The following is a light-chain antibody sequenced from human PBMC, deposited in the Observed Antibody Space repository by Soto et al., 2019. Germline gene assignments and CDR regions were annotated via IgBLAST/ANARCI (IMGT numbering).Light chain of an antibody. J-gene: IGLJ2*01. CDR3: SSYTSTITLVV. Sequence: QSALTQPASVSASPGQSITISCTGTSSDIGDYNYVSWYQQRPGEAPKLILYEVENRPSGSSDRFSGSKSCNTASLTISELRKEDEADYYCSSYTSTITLVVFGGGTKLTVL. V-gene: IGLV2-14*03. CDR1: SSDIGDYNY. CDR2: EVE.